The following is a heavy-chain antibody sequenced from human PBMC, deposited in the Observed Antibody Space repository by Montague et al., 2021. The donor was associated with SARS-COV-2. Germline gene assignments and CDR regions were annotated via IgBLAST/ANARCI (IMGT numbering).Heavy chain of an antibody. V-gene: IGHV4-59*02. Sequence: SETLSLTCTVSGASVSSDYWTWIRQPPGKGLGWIGCTHYSGSTDYNPSLKSRATISVDTSRTQFSLRLTSMSAADTAVYYCARGRGFDWLGLDAYYFDYWGQGALVAVSS. J-gene: IGHJ4*02. CDR1: GASVSSDY. D-gene: IGHD3-9*01. CDR2: THYSGST. CDR3: ARGRGFDWLGLDAYYFDY.